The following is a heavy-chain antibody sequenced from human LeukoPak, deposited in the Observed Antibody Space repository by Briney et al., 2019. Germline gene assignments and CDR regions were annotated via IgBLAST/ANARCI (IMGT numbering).Heavy chain of an antibody. Sequence: SETLSLTCTVSGGSISSGGYYWSWIRQPPGKGLEWIGYIYHRGTTYYNPSLESRVTISVDRSKNQFSLKLSSVTAADTAMFYCARVRDPYYYYMDVWGKGTTVTVSS. CDR3: ARVRDPYYYYMDV. J-gene: IGHJ6*03. V-gene: IGHV4-30-2*01. CDR1: GGSISSGGYY. D-gene: IGHD5-24*01. CDR2: IYHRGTT.